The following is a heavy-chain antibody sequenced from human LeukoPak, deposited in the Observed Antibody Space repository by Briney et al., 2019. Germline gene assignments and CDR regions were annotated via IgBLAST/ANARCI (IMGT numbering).Heavy chain of an antibody. V-gene: IGHV4-34*01. CDR2: INHSGST. Sequence: PSETLSLTCAVYGGSFSGYYWSWIRQPPGKGLEWIGEINHSGSTNYNPSLKSRVTISVDTSKNQFSLKLSSVTAADTAVYYCARETYSSGSAYWGQGTLVTVSS. CDR1: GGSFSGYY. CDR3: ARETYSSGSAY. J-gene: IGHJ4*02. D-gene: IGHD6-19*01.